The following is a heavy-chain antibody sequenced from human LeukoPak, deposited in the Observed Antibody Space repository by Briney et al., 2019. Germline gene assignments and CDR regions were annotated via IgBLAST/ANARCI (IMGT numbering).Heavy chain of an antibody. V-gene: IGHV3-7*01. CDR3: AGGAGWTIDY. D-gene: IGHD2-15*01. Sequence: GGSLRLSCAASGFIFSNYWMNWVRQAPGKGLEWVAIIKQDGSEKLYVDSVKGRFTISRDNAKNTLYLQMNSLRAEDTAVYYCAGGAGWTIDYWGPGTLVTVSS. CDR2: IKQDGSEK. J-gene: IGHJ4*02. CDR1: GFIFSNYW.